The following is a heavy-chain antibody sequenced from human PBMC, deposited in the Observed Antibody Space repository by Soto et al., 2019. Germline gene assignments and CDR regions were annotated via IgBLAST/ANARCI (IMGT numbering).Heavy chain of an antibody. D-gene: IGHD3-16*02. CDR3: ARILKGSYRSSATDPPPS. V-gene: IGHV3-21*01. Sequence: EVQLVESGGGLVKPGGSLRLSCAASGFTFSSYSMNWVRQAPGKGLEWVSSISSSSSYIYYADSVKGRFTISRDNAKNSLYLQMNSLRAEDTAVYYCARILKGSYRSSATDPPPSWGQGTLVTVSS. CDR1: GFTFSSYS. CDR2: ISSSSSYI. J-gene: IGHJ4*02.